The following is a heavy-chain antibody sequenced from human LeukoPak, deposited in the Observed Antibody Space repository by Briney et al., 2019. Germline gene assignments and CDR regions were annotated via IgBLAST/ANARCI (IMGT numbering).Heavy chain of an antibody. V-gene: IGHV4-34*01. Sequence: PSETLSLTCAVYGGSFSGYYWSWIRQPPGKGLEWIGEINHSGSTNYNPSLKSRVTISVDTSKNQFSLKLSSVTAADTAVYYCARHSMVRGVIDYWGQGTLVTVSS. J-gene: IGHJ4*02. CDR2: INHSGST. CDR3: ARHSMVRGVIDY. D-gene: IGHD3-10*01. CDR1: GGSFSGYY.